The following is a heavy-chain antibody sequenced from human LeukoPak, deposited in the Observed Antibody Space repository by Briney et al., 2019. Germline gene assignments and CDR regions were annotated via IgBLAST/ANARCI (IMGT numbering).Heavy chain of an antibody. D-gene: IGHD1-1*01. CDR1: GGSISSSSYY. J-gene: IGHJ4*02. CDR3: ARDKNWTDY. Sequence: PSETLSLTCTVSGGSISSSSYYWGWIRQPPGKGLEWIGSIYYSGSTNYNPSLKSRVTISVDTSKNQFSLKLSSVTAADTAVYYCARDKNWTDYWGQGTLVTVSS. CDR2: IYYSGST. V-gene: IGHV4-39*07.